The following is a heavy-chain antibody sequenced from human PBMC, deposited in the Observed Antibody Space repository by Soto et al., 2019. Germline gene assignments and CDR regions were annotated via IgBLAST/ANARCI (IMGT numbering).Heavy chain of an antibody. Sequence: EVQLVESGGGLVQPGGSLRLSCAASGFTFSSYWMSWVRQAPGKGLEWVANIKQDGSEKYYVDSLKGRFTISRDNAKNSLYLLMNSLRAEDTAVYYYARDSQYCANGVCYTGHAYYYGMDVWGQGTTVTVSS. D-gene: IGHD2-8*01. CDR3: ARDSQYCANGVCYTGHAYYYGMDV. CDR1: GFTFSSYW. J-gene: IGHJ6*02. V-gene: IGHV3-7*01. CDR2: IKQDGSEK.